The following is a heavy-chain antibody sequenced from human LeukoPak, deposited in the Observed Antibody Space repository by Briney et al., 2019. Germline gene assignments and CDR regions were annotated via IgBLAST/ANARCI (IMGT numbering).Heavy chain of an antibody. D-gene: IGHD4-23*01. J-gene: IGHJ4*02. CDR1: GFTFGDYA. CDR3: AKDMETTVVTPTFDY. V-gene: IGHV3-9*01. Sequence: GGSLRLSCAASGFTFGDYAMHWVRQAPGKGLEWVSGISWSSATIGYADSVKGRFTISRDNAKNSLYLQMNSLRAEDTALYYCAKDMETTVVTPTFDYWGQGTLVTVSS. CDR2: ISWSSATI.